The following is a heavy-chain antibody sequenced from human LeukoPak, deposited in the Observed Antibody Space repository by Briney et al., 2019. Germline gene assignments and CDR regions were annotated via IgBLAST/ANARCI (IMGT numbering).Heavy chain of an antibody. V-gene: IGHV1-18*01. CDR2: ISAYNGNT. Sequence: ASVKVSCKASGYTFTGYGVSWVRQAPGQGLEWMGWISAYNGNTNYAQKLQGRVTMTTDTSTSTAYMELRSLRSDDTAVYYCARDPTSSRPSPIDYWGQGTLVTVSS. CDR3: ARDPTSSRPSPIDY. J-gene: IGHJ4*02. CDR1: GYTFTGYG.